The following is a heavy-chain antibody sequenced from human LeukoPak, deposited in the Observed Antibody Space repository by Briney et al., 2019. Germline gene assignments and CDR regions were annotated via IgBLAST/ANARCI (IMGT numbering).Heavy chain of an antibody. J-gene: IGHJ6*03. D-gene: IGHD6-13*01. V-gene: IGHV1-46*01. Sequence: ASVKVSCKASGYTFTGYYLHWVRQAPGQGLEWMGIINPSGGSTSYAQKFQGRVTMTGDMSTSTVYMELSSLRSEDTAVYYCARDCLGQQRGDYYYYYMDVWGKGTTVTVSS. CDR2: INPSGGST. CDR1: GYTFTGYY. CDR3: ARDCLGQQRGDYYYYYMDV.